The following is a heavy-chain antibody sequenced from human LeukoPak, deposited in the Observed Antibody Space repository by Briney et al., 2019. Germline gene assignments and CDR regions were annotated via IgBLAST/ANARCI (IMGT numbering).Heavy chain of an antibody. V-gene: IGHV3-23*01. CDR1: GFTFSSYA. J-gene: IGHJ4*02. CDR2: ISDNGANT. Sequence: GGSLRLSCAASGFTFSSYAMSWVRQAPGTGLEWVSTISDNGANTYYADSVRGRFTISRDNSKNTLFLLMNSLRAEDTAVYYCAKSLPMRYSDFDYWGQGTLVTVSS. CDR3: AKSLPMRYSDFDY. D-gene: IGHD5-18*01.